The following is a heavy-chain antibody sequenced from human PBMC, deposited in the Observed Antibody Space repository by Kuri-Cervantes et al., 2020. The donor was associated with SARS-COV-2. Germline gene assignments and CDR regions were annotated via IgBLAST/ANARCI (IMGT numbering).Heavy chain of an antibody. CDR1: GFTFDDYA. Sequence: GGSLRLSCAASGFTFDDYAMHWVRQAPGKSLEWVSGISWNSGSIGYADSVKGRFTISRDNAKNSLYLQMNSLRAEDTAVYYCARLNAFDIWGQGTMVTVSS. V-gene: IGHV3-9*01. J-gene: IGHJ3*02. CDR2: ISWNSGSI. D-gene: IGHD2-21*01. CDR3: ARLNAFDI.